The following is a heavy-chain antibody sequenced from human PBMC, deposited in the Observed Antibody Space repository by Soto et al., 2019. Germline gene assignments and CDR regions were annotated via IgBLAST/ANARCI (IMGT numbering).Heavy chain of an antibody. J-gene: IGHJ5*02. V-gene: IGHV5-10-1*01. D-gene: IGHD3-3*01. Sequence: GESLKISCKGSGYSFTSYWISWVRQMPGKGLEWMGRIDPSDSYTNYSPSFQGHVTISADKSISTAYLQWSSLKASDTAMYYCARHSGITIFGVVTSNWFDPWGQGTLVTVSS. CDR1: GYSFTSYW. CDR2: IDPSDSYT. CDR3: ARHSGITIFGVVTSNWFDP.